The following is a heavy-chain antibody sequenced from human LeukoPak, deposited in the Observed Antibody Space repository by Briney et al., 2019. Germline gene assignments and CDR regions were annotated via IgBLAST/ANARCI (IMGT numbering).Heavy chain of an antibody. D-gene: IGHD5-24*01. V-gene: IGHV4-59*08. CDR1: GGSISSYY. J-gene: IGHJ4*02. CDR3: ARTGRDGYNFDY. CDR2: IYYSGST. Sequence: SETLSLTCTVSGGSISSYYWSWIRQPPGKGLEWIGYIYYSGSTNYNPSLKSRVTISVDTSKNQFSLELSSVTAADTAVYYCARTGRDGYNFDYWGQGTLVTVSS.